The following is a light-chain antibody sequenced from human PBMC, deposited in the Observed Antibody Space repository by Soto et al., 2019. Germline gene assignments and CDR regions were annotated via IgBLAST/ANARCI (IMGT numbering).Light chain of an antibody. J-gene: IGLJ2*01. CDR2: EVS. CDR1: SSDVGGYNY. CDR3: SSYAVSSGVV. Sequence: QSALTQPPSASGSPGQSVTISCTGTSSDVGGYNYVSWYQQHPGKAPKLMIYEVSKRPSGVPDRFSGSKSGNTASLTVSGLQAEDEADYYCSSYAVSSGVVFGGGTKLTVL. V-gene: IGLV2-8*01.